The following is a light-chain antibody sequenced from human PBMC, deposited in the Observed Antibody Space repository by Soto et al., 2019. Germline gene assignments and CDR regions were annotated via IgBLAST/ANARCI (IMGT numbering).Light chain of an antibody. J-gene: IGKJ1*01. CDR1: QSIRSN. CDR2: DAS. V-gene: IGKV3-11*01. CDR3: QQRDNWPWT. Sequence: EIVLTQSPATLSLSPGERATLSCRASQSIRSNLAWYQHKPGQAPRLLIYDASNRATGIPGRFSGSGSGTGFTFTISNLEPEDFAVYYCQQRDNWPWTFGQGAKVEMK.